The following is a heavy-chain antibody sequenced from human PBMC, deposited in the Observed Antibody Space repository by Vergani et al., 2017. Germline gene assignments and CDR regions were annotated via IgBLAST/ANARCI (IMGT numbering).Heavy chain of an antibody. CDR1: GYTFTSYA. D-gene: IGHD5-24*01. J-gene: IGHJ3*02. CDR3: AREGGWLTTFDI. CDR2: INAGNGNT. Sequence: QVQLVQSGAEVKKPGASVKVSCKASGYTFTSYAMHWVRQAPGQRLEWMGWINAGNGNTKYSQKFQGRVTITRDTSASTAYMELSSLRSEDTAVYYCAREGGWLTTFDIWGQGTMVTVSS. V-gene: IGHV1-3*01.